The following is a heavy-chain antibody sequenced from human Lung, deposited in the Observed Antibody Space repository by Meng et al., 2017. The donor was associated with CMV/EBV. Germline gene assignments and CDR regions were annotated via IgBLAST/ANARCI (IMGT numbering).Heavy chain of an antibody. Sequence: SETLSLTCAVYGGSFSGYYWSWIRQPPGKGLEWIGEINHSGSTNYNPSLKSRVTISVDTSKNQFSLKLSSVTAADTAVYYCARVIGYGGSGRVDYWGQGTRVTGAS. CDR3: ARVIGYGGSGRVDY. D-gene: IGHD1-26*01. CDR1: GGSFSGYY. J-gene: IGHJ4*02. V-gene: IGHV4-34*01. CDR2: INHSGST.